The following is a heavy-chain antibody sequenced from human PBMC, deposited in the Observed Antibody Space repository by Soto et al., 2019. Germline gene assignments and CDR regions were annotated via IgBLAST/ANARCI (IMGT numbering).Heavy chain of an antibody. Sequence: EVQLLESGGGLVQPGGSLRLSCAASGFTFSTYAMGWVRQAPGKGLEWVSAIGGGGGSTYYADSVKGRFTISRDNSENTLYLQMNSLTADDTAVYYCAKTAEAVAGTVYGYWGQGTLVTVSS. CDR3: AKTAEAVAGTVYGY. CDR1: GFTFSTYA. V-gene: IGHV3-23*01. CDR2: IGGGGGST. J-gene: IGHJ4*02. D-gene: IGHD6-19*01.